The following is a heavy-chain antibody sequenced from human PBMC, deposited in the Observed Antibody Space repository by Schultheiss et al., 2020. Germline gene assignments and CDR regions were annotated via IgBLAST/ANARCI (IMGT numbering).Heavy chain of an antibody. CDR3: ARDLDVDTAMVTHHYYYYGMDV. V-gene: IGHV1-69*04. CDR1: GGTFSSYA. D-gene: IGHD5-18*01. CDR2: IIPILGIA. J-gene: IGHJ6*02. Sequence: SVKVSCKASGGTFSSYAISWVRQAPGQGLEWMGRIIPILGIANYAQKFQGRVTITADKSTSTAYMELSSLRSEDTAVYYCARDLDVDTAMVTHHYYYYGMDVWGQGTTVTVSS.